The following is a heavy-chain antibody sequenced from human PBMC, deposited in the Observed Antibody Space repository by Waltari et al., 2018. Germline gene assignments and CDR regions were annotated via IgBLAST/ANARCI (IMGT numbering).Heavy chain of an antibody. CDR1: GGSIHSSNG. CDR2: IYHSGST. D-gene: IGHD5-18*01. Sequence: QVQLQESGPGLVKPSGTLSLTCAVSGGSIHSSNGWSWVRQPPGKGLEWIGEIYHSGSTNYNPSLKSRVTISVDKSKNQFSLKMNSVTAADTAVYYCARTRGYSYGIYYYYYYGMDVWGHGTTVTVSS. J-gene: IGHJ6*02. V-gene: IGHV4-4*02. CDR3: ARTRGYSYGIYYYYYYGMDV.